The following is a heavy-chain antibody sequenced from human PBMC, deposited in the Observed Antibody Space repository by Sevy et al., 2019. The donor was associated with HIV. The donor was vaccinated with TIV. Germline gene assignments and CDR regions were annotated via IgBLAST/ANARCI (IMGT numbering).Heavy chain of an antibody. D-gene: IGHD3-10*01. Sequence: SQTLSLTCAISGDSVSSNSAAWKWIRQSPSRGLEWLGRTYYRSKWYNDYAVSVKSRITINPDTSKNQFSLQLNSVTPDDAAVYYCSRDPYVSGSYYDYWGQRTLVTVSS. V-gene: IGHV6-1*01. CDR3: SRDPYVSGSYYDY. J-gene: IGHJ4*02. CDR2: TYYRSKWYN. CDR1: GDSVSSNSAA.